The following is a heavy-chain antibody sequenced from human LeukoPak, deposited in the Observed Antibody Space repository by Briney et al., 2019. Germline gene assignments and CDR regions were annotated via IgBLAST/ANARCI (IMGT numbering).Heavy chain of an antibody. Sequence: PGGSLRLSCAASGFTFSSYAMHWVRQAPGNGLEWVAVISYDGSNKYYADSVKGRFTISRDNSKNTLYLQMNSLRAEDTAVYYCARERGYGERYFDYWGQGTLVTVSS. CDR2: ISYDGSNK. V-gene: IGHV3-30-3*01. J-gene: IGHJ4*02. D-gene: IGHD4-17*01. CDR3: ARERGYGERYFDY. CDR1: GFTFSSYA.